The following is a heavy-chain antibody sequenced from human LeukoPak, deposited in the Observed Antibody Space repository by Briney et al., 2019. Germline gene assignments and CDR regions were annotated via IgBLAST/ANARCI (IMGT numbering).Heavy chain of an antibody. V-gene: IGHV3-48*03. Sequence: GWSLRLSCAASGFTFSSYEMKWVRQAPGKGLEWVSYISCSGSSIYYADSLKGRFTISRDNAKNSLYLKMNSLRAEDTAVYYCARASSGRGYYYYYMDVWGKGTRVTVSS. CDR3: ARASSGRGYYYYYMDV. CDR1: GFTFSSYE. J-gene: IGHJ6*03. D-gene: IGHD6-19*01. CDR2: ISCSGSSI.